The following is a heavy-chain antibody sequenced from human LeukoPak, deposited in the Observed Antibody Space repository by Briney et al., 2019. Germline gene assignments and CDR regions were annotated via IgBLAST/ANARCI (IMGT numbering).Heavy chain of an antibody. CDR3: AKTDSSDYSYYFDY. CDR2: ISNSGYTI. Sequence: GGSLRLSCAASGFTFSDDYMSWIRQAPGKGLEWVSYISNSGYTIYYADSVKGRFTISRDNSKNTLYLQMNSLRAEDTAVYYCAKTDSSDYSYYFDYWGQGTLVTVSS. CDR1: GFTFSDDY. J-gene: IGHJ4*02. V-gene: IGHV3-11*01. D-gene: IGHD3-22*01.